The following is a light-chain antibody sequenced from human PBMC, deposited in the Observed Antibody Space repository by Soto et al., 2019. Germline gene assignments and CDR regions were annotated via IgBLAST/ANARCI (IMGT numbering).Light chain of an antibody. V-gene: IGLV1-47*01. CDR3: AAWYDSLSGIVV. CDR2: RNN. CDR1: SSNIGSNY. Sequence: QSVLTQPPSASGTPGQRVTISCSGSSSNIGSNYVYWYQQLPGTAPKLLIYRNNNRPSGVPVRFSVSKSGTAASLAISGPRSEDEAEYYCAAWYDSLSGIVVFGGGTKLTVL. J-gene: IGLJ2*01.